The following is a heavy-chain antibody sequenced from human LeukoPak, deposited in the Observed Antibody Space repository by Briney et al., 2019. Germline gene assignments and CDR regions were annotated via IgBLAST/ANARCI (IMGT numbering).Heavy chain of an antibody. CDR2: IYYSGST. CDR1: GGSISSGGYY. D-gene: IGHD3-3*01. Sequence: SETLSLTCTVSGGSISSGGYYWSWIRQHPGKGLEWIGYIYYSGSTNYNPSLKSRVTISVDTSKNQFSLKLSSVTAADTAVYYCARDVSDYDFWSGYPGGGWFDPWGKGTLVTVSS. CDR3: ARDVSDYDFWSGYPGGGWFDP. V-gene: IGHV4-61*08. J-gene: IGHJ5*02.